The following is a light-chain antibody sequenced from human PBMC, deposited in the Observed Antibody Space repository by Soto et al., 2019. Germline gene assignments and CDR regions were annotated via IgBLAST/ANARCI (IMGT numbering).Light chain of an antibody. Sequence: EIVMTQSPATLSVSPGEGVTLSCGASQSVSSNVAWYQQKPGQVPRLLIYGASTRATGVPARFSGSGSGTEFTLTISSLHSEDFAVYYCQQYNNWPPLTFGGGTKVEI. CDR1: QSVSSN. CDR2: GAS. J-gene: IGKJ4*01. V-gene: IGKV3-15*01. CDR3: QQYNNWPPLT.